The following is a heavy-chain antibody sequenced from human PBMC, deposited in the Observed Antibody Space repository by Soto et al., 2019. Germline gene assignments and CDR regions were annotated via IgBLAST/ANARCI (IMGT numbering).Heavy chain of an antibody. CDR2: INPSGGST. V-gene: IGHV1-46*01. D-gene: IGHD3-10*01. CDR3: ARYSMVRPFDY. CDR1: GYTFTSYY. J-gene: IGHJ4*02. Sequence: QVQLVQSGAEVKKPGASVKVSCKASGYTFTSYYMHWARQAPGQGLEWMGIINPSGGSTSYAQKFQGRVTMTRDTSTSTVYMELSSLRSEDTAVYYCARYSMVRPFDYWGQGTLVTVSS.